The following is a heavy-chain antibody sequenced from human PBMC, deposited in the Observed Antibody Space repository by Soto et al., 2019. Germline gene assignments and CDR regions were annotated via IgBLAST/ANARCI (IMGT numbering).Heavy chain of an antibody. D-gene: IGHD1-26*01. Sequence: QVQLQESGPGLVKPSETLSLTCTVSGGSISSYQWSWIRQAPGRGLEWIGYISYSGSITYNPSLKSRVTISLDTSKNPFSLRLSSVTASDTAVYYCARKFSAFDYWGQGTLVTVSS. CDR1: GGSISSYQ. V-gene: IGHV4-59*01. CDR3: ARKFSAFDY. CDR2: ISYSGSI. J-gene: IGHJ4*02.